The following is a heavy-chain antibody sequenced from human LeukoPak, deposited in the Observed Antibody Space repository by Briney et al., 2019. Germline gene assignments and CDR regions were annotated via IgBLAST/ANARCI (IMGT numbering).Heavy chain of an antibody. V-gene: IGHV3-11*01. CDR3: ATDQGGFDP. J-gene: IGHJ5*02. CDR2: ISNSGSTI. CDR1: GFTVSSDS. Sequence: GGSLRLSCTVSGFTVSSDSMSWVRQVPGKGLEWISYISNSGSTIYYADSVRGRFTISRDNANNSLYLQMNSLTTEDTAMYYCATDQGGFDPWGQGTLVTVSS.